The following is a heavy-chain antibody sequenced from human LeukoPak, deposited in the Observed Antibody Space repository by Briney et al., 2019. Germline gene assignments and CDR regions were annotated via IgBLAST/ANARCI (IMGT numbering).Heavy chain of an antibody. CDR1: GYSLTNTYY. V-gene: IGHV4-38-2*02. CDR2: IHHSGST. Sequence: SETLSLTCNVSGYSLTNTYYWGWFRQPPGKGLEWIGNIHHSGSTYYNPSLKSRVSISIDTSKNQFSLRLTSLNAADTAVYYCAREGPIRFLDQIGYWGQGILVTVSS. D-gene: IGHD3-3*01. J-gene: IGHJ4*02. CDR3: AREGPIRFLDQIGY.